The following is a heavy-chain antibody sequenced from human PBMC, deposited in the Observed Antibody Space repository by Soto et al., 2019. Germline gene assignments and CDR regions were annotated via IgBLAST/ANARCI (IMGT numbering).Heavy chain of an antibody. CDR1: GFTFSSYG. J-gene: IGHJ6*02. CDR3: ARDYIAAAGEIGTYYYYGMDV. Sequence: QVQLVESGGGVVQPGRSLRLSCAASGFTFSSYGMHWVRQAPGKGLEWVAVIWYDGSNKYYADSVKGRFTISRDNSKNTLYLQMNSLRAEDTAVYYCARDYIAAAGEIGTYYYYGMDVWGQGTTVTVSS. V-gene: IGHV3-33*01. D-gene: IGHD6-13*01. CDR2: IWYDGSNK.